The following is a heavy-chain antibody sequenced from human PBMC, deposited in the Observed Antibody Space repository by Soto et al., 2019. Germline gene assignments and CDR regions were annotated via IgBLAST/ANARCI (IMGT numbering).Heavy chain of an antibody. CDR1: GFMFGTSG. D-gene: IGHD1-1*01. CDR3: ARDASGTTSFLAS. V-gene: IGHV3-33*01. Sequence: GGSLRLSCEASGFMFGTSGMHWVRQAPGKGLEWVSGIWLDGSERYYSDSVKGRFTISRDNSKNTLFLQMNSLRVEDTAVYFWARDASGTTSFLASWGQGTLVTVSS. CDR2: IWLDGSER. J-gene: IGHJ5*01.